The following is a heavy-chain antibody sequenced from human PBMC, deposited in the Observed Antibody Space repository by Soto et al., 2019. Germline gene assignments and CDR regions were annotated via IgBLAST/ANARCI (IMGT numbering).Heavy chain of an antibody. J-gene: IGHJ4*02. CDR1: GFIFRDAW. D-gene: IGHD2-21*01. CDR2: VKSKSEGGTT. V-gene: IGHV3-15*05. CDR3: VAGSPFEY. Sequence: GGSMRLSCAASGFIFRDAWISWVRQAPGKGLEWIGRVKSKSEGGTTDYAALVKGRFTVSRDDSINTVSLQMDSLKMEDTAVYFCVAGSPFEYWGQGTLVTVSS.